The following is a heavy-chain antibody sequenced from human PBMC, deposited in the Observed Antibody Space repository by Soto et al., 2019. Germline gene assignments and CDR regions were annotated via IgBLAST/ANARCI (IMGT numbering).Heavy chain of an antibody. CDR2: INVYNDNT. V-gene: IGHV1-18*01. D-gene: IGHD4-17*01. J-gene: IGHJ4*02. Sequence: QVQLVQSGAQAKKPGASVKVSCKACGYTFTTYGISWVRKAPGQGLEWMGWINVYNDNTNYAQQFQGSVTMTTETSTNTVYMELRGLRSDDTAVYYWARDDYGNYPWWGQVTLVTVSS. CDR1: GYTFTTYG. CDR3: ARDDYGNYPW.